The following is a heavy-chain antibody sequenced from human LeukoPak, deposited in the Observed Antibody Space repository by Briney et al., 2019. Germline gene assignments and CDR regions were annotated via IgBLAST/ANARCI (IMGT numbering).Heavy chain of an antibody. Sequence: GGSLRLSCAASGFTFSSYAMSWVRQAPGKGLEWVSAISGSGGSTYYADSVKGRLTISRDNSKNTLYLQMNSLRAEDTAVYYCAFNNVTPRYFQHWGQGTLVTVSS. V-gene: IGHV3-23*01. CDR3: AFNNVTPRYFQH. CDR2: ISGSGGST. J-gene: IGHJ1*01. CDR1: GFTFSSYA. D-gene: IGHD4-23*01.